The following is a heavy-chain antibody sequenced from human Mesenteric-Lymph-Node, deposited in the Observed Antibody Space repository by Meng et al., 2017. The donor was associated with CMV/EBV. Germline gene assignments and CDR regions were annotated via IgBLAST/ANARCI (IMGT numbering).Heavy chain of an antibody. CDR1: GFTFSSYW. CDR3: ITEYTIFGVVPWPRGV. Sequence: GESLKISCAASGFTFSSYWMSWVRQAPGKGLEWVGRIKSKTDGGTTDYAAPVKGRFTISRDDSKNTLHLQMNSLKTEDTAVYYCITEYTIFGVVPWPRGVWGQGTTVTVSS. CDR2: IKSKTDGGTT. V-gene: IGHV3-15*01. D-gene: IGHD3-3*01. J-gene: IGHJ6*02.